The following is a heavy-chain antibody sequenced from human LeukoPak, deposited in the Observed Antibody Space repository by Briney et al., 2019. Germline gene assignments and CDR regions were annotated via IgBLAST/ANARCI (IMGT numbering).Heavy chain of an antibody. V-gene: IGHV4-59*08. Sequence: SETLSLTCTVSGGSISNYDWSWIRQPPGKEVEWIGFISYSGTTHYNPSLKSRVTMSVATSNNQFSLRLSSVTAADTAIYYCARHSVASPHYFDYWGRGALVTVSS. CDR3: ARHSVASPHYFDY. CDR2: ISYSGTT. D-gene: IGHD5/OR15-5a*01. CDR1: GGSISNYD. J-gene: IGHJ4*02.